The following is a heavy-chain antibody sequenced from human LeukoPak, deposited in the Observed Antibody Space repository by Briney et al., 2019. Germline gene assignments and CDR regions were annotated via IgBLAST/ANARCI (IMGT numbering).Heavy chain of an antibody. CDR2: ISSSGDST. J-gene: IGHJ4*02. V-gene: IGHV3-23*01. CDR1: GFTFSSYA. D-gene: IGHD3-10*01. Sequence: GGSLRLSCAASGFTFSSYAMHWVRQAPGKGLEWVSAISSSGDSTYYTGSARGRFTISRDNSNNTLFLQMNSLRADDTAVYYCASVEWFGDLTFEGWGRGTLVTVSS. CDR3: ASVEWFGDLTFEG.